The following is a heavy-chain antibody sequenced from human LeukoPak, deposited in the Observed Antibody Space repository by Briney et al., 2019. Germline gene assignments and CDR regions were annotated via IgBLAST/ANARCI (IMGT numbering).Heavy chain of an antibody. D-gene: IGHD6-13*01. CDR3: ARGKAAAGTGYYYMDV. V-gene: IGHV1-8*01. J-gene: IGHJ6*03. CDR1: GYTFTSYD. Sequence: ASVKVSCKASGYTFTSYDINWVRQATGQGLESMGWMNPNSGNTGYAQKFQGRVTMTRNTSISTAYMELSSLRSEDTAVYYCARGKAAAGTGYYYMDVWGKGTTVTVSS. CDR2: MNPNSGNT.